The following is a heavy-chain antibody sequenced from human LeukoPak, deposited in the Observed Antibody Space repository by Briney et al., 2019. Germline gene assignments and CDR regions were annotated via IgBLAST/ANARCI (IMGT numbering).Heavy chain of an antibody. D-gene: IGHD2-2*01. CDR2: IIPIFGTA. Sequence: ASVKVSRKASGGTFSSYAISWVRQAPGQGLEWMGGIIPIFGTANYAQRFQGRVTITTDESTSTAYMELSSLRSEDTAVYYCARHDIVVVPAATSWFDPWGQGTLVTVSS. V-gene: IGHV1-69*05. CDR1: GGTFSSYA. CDR3: ARHDIVVVPAATSWFDP. J-gene: IGHJ5*02.